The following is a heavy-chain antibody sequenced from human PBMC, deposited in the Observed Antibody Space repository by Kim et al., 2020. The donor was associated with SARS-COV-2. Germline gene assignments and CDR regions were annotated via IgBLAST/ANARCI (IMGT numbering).Heavy chain of an antibody. Sequence: SETLSLTCTVSGGSISSYYWSWIRQPPGKGLEWIGYIYYSGSTNYNPSLKSRVTISVDTSKNQFSLKLSSVTAADTAVYYCARGFLEWLPPGNSVYYFDYWGQGTLVTVSS. CDR2: IYYSGST. CDR3: ARGFLEWLPPGNSVYYFDY. D-gene: IGHD3-3*01. V-gene: IGHV4-59*13. CDR1: GGSISSYY. J-gene: IGHJ4*02.